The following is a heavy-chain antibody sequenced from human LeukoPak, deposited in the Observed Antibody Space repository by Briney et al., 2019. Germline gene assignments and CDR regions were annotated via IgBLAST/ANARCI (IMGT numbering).Heavy chain of an antibody. CDR1: GFIVSSSY. V-gene: IGHV3-53*01. Sequence: PGGSLRLSCAASGFIVSSSYMSWVRQTPGKGPEWVSTFQRDGHTAYADSVKGRFTISRDVSENRIYLQMNSLRVEDTAVYYCAKGDTDCTCPGYWGRGTLVTVSS. CDR3: AKGDTDCTCPGY. D-gene: IGHD2-21*02. J-gene: IGHJ4*02. CDR2: FQRDGHT.